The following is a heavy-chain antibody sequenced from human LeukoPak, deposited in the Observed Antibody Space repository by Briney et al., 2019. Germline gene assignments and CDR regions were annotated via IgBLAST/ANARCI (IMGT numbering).Heavy chain of an antibody. CDR2: ISAYNGNT. Sequence: GASVKVSCKASGYTFTSYGISWVRQAPGQGLEWMGWISAYNGNTNYAQKLQGRVTMTTDTSTSTAYMELRSLRSDDTAVYYCARIGNSGNYYTIFDYWGQGTLVTVSS. V-gene: IGHV1-18*01. D-gene: IGHD1-26*01. CDR1: GYTFTSYG. J-gene: IGHJ4*02. CDR3: ARIGNSGNYYTIFDY.